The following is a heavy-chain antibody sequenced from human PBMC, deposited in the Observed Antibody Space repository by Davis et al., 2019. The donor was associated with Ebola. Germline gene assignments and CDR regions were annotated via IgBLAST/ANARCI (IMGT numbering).Heavy chain of an antibody. CDR1: RYTFTNHY. J-gene: IGHJ4*02. CDR2: INPSDGRT. Sequence: AASVTVSCKASRYTFTNHYFHWVRQAPGQGLEWMGIINPSDGRTSYAQKFQGRVTMTRDTSTTSVYMELSSLRSEDTAVYYCARDATGGVAAIATNYFDYWGQGALVTVSS. V-gene: IGHV1-46*01. D-gene: IGHD6-13*01. CDR3: ARDATGGVAAIATNYFDY.